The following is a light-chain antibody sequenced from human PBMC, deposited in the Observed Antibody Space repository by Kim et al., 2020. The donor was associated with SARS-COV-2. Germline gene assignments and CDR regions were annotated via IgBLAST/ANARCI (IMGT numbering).Light chain of an antibody. V-gene: IGKV3-20*01. CDR1: QSVSSNL. Sequence: PGERATRSCRASQSVSSNLLAWYQQKPGQAPRLLIYGASSRATGVPDRFSGSGSGTDFTFTISRLEPEDFAVYYCHQYGRSPPWTFGRGTKVDIK. CDR3: HQYGRSPPWT. J-gene: IGKJ1*01. CDR2: GAS.